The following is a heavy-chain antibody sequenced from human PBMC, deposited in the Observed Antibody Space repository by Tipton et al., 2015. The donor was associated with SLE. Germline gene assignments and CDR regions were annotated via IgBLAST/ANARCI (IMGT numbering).Heavy chain of an antibody. Sequence: TLSLTCTVSGGSISGSSYYWSWIRQPPGKGLEWIGEINHSGSTNYNPSLKSRVTISVDTSKNQLSLKLSSVTAADTAVYYCARGPHYSSSWYFYWGQGTLVTVSS. CDR1: GGSISGSSYY. J-gene: IGHJ4*02. CDR3: ARGPHYSSSWYFY. CDR2: INHSGST. D-gene: IGHD6-13*01. V-gene: IGHV4-39*07.